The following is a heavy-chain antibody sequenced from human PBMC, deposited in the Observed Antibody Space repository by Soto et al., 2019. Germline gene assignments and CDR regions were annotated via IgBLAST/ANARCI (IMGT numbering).Heavy chain of an antibody. CDR2: ISGGGGSA. V-gene: IGHV3-23*01. CDR3: AKVGSSWYCHFDY. Sequence: EVQLLESGGGLVQPGGSLRLSCAASGVTFSSYAMNWVRQTPGKGLEWVSIISGGGGSAYYADSVKGRFSISRDNSKKPLYLQVNSLSAEDTAVYYCAKVGSSWYCHFDYWGQGTLVTVSS. CDR1: GVTFSSYA. D-gene: IGHD6-13*01. J-gene: IGHJ4*02.